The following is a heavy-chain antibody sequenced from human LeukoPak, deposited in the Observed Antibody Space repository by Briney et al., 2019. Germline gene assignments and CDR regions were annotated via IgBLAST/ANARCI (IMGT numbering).Heavy chain of an antibody. V-gene: IGHV3-30*18. CDR1: GFTFSSYG. CDR3: AKEGIRDYGDYAYFDY. CDR2: ISYDGSNK. J-gene: IGHJ4*02. D-gene: IGHD4-17*01. Sequence: QSGGSLRLSCAASGFTFSSYGMHWVRQAPGKGLEWVAVISYDGSNKYYADSVKGRFTISRDNSKNTLYLQMNSLRAEDTAVYYCAKEGIRDYGDYAYFDYWGQGTLVTVSS.